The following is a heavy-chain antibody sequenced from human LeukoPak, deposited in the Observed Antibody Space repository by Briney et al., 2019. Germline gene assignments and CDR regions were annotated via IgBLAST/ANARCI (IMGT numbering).Heavy chain of an antibody. CDR3: ARDYGALASSRLEYYFDY. D-gene: IGHD6-13*01. J-gene: IGHJ4*02. Sequence: ASVKVSCKAAGYPVTSYYVLWVRQAAGLGPEWRGIINPSGGSTSYAQKFQGRVTMTRDTSTSTVYMELSSLRSEDTAVYYCARDYGALASSRLEYYFDYWGQGTLVTVSS. CDR1: GYPVTSYY. V-gene: IGHV1-46*01. CDR2: INPSGGST.